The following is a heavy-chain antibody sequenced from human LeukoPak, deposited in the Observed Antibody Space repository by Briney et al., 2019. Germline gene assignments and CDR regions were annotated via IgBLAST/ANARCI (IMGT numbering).Heavy chain of an antibody. CDR1: GFTFSSYA. Sequence: GGSLRLSCVASGFTFSSYAMPWVRQAPGKGLEYVSGISSNGGSTYYANSVKDRFNISRDNSKNTLYLQMGSLRAEDTAVYHCARAGRNDASLGMDVWGQGTTVTVSS. CDR2: ISSNGGST. J-gene: IGHJ6*02. CDR3: ARAGRNDASLGMDV. D-gene: IGHD1-1*01. V-gene: IGHV3-64*01.